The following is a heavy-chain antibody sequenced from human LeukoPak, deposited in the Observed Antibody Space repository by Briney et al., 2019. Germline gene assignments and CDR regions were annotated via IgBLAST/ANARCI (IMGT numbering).Heavy chain of an antibody. Sequence: ESGPTLVNPTQTLTFTCTFSGFSLSTSGICVNWIRQPPGKALEWLARIDWDDDKYYSTSLKTRLTISKDTSKNQVVLTMTNMDPEDTATYYCAAITMVLDYWGQGTLVTVSS. J-gene: IGHJ4*02. D-gene: IGHD3-10*01. CDR3: AAITMVLDY. CDR1: GFSLSTSGIC. CDR2: IDWDDDK. V-gene: IGHV2-70*11.